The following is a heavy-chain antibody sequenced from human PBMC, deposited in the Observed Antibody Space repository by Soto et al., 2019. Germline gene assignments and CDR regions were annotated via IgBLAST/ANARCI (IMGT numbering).Heavy chain of an antibody. D-gene: IGHD2-8*01. CDR2: IYYSGST. V-gene: IGHV4-59*01. CDR1: GGSISSYY. Sequence: SETLSLTCTVSGGSISSYYWSWIRQPPGKGLEWIGYIYYSGSTNYNPSLKSRVTISVDTSKNQFSLKLSSVTAADTAVYYCARFMVYAPSSRYYYRMDVCGQGPPVTVSS. J-gene: IGHJ6*02. CDR3: ARFMVYAPSSRYYYRMDV.